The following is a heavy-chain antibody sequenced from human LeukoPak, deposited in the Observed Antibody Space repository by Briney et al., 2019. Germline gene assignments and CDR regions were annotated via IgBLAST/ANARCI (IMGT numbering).Heavy chain of an antibody. V-gene: IGHV3-21*01. D-gene: IGHD3-22*01. Sequence: GGSLRLSCAASGFTFTRYTMNWVRQAPGKGLEWVSSISTGTSNIYYADSVKGRFTISRDNAKNSLYLQMNSLRAEDTAVYYCARSYYDSSGDCDYWGQGTLVTVSS. J-gene: IGHJ4*02. CDR3: ARSYYDSSGDCDY. CDR2: ISTGTSNI. CDR1: GFTFTRYT.